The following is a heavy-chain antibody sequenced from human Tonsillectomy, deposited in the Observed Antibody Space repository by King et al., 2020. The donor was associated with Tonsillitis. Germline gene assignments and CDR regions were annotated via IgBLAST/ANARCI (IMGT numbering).Heavy chain of an antibody. CDR2: ISSSSSYI. Sequence: VQLVESGGGLVKPGGSLRLSCAASGFTFSSYSMNWVRQAPGKGLEWVSSISSSSSYIYYADSVKGRFTISRDNAKNSLYLQMNSLGAEDTAVYYCARGVEWFGESNYYYYGMDVWGQGTTVTVSS. CDR3: ARGVEWFGESNYYYYGMDV. J-gene: IGHJ6*02. V-gene: IGHV3-21*01. D-gene: IGHD3-10*01. CDR1: GFTFSSYS.